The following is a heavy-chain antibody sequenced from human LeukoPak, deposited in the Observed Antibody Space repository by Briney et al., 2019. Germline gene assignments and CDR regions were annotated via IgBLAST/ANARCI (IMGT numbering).Heavy chain of an antibody. J-gene: IGHJ5*02. CDR2: INHSGST. D-gene: IGHD4-23*01. CDR3: ARVGGNSESYGWFGP. V-gene: IGHV4-34*01. Sequence: PSETLSLTCAVYGGSFSAYYWTWIRQPPGKGLEWIGEINHSGSTNYNPSLKSRVTVSVDTSKNQFSLKLSSVTAADTAVYYCARVGGNSESYGWFGPWGQGSLVTVSS. CDR1: GGSFSAYY.